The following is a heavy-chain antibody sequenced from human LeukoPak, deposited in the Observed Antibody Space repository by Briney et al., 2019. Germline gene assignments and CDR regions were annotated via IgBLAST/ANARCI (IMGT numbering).Heavy chain of an antibody. V-gene: IGHV4-39*07. Sequence: PSETLSLTCTVSGDSISSGDYYWSWIRQPPGKGLEWIGEINHSGSTNYNPSLKSRVTISVDTSKNQFSLKLSSVTAADTAVYYCARRGEYGSGSYYSLRLQNWFDPWGQGTLVTVSS. J-gene: IGHJ5*02. CDR2: INHSGST. CDR3: ARRGEYGSGSYYSLRLQNWFDP. CDR1: GDSISSGDYY. D-gene: IGHD3-10*01.